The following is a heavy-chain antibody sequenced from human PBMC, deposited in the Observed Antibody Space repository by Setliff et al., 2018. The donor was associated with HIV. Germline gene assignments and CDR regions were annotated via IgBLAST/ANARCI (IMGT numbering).Heavy chain of an antibody. D-gene: IGHD4-17*01. V-gene: IGHV3-53*01. J-gene: IGHJ4*02. CDR1: GGSISTYF. CDR2: IYRGGAT. Sequence: ETLSLTCTVSGGSISTYFWSWVRQAPGKGLEWVSVIYRGGATYYADSVKGRFTISRDTAKNTVYLQMNSLTSEDTAFYYCARGRINYGDYYYWGQGTLVTVSS. CDR3: ARGRINYGDYYY.